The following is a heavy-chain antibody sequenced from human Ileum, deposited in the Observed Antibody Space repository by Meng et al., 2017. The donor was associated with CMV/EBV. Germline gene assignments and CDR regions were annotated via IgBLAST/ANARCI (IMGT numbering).Heavy chain of an antibody. CDR3: AIYYGGVGGRGY. CDR1: GDSISSDNYH. D-gene: IGHD2-21*01. Sequence: QVQLQESGPGSVKPSQTLSLTCSVSGDSISSDNYHWSWIRQPAGKGLEWIGQRHKNGNDNYNASLKSRVTISIDTSKNQFSLTLTSVTAADTAVYYCAIYYGGVGGRGYWAQGALVTVSS. CDR2: RHKNGND. V-gene: IGHV4-61*09. J-gene: IGHJ4*02.